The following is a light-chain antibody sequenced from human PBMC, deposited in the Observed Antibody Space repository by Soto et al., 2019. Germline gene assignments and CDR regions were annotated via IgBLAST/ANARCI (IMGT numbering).Light chain of an antibody. V-gene: IGKV3-15*01. CDR1: QTIRNN. CDR3: QQRSNWPRT. CDR2: VAS. Sequence: EIVMTQSPATLSVSPGERATLSCRSSQTIRNNLAWYQQKPGQAPRLLIYVASTRATDIPARFSGSGSGTDFTLTISSLQSEDFAVYYCQQRSNWPRTFGQGTKVEIK. J-gene: IGKJ1*01.